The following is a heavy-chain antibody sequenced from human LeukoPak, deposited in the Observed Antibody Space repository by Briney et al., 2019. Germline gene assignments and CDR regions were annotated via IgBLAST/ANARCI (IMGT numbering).Heavy chain of an antibody. CDR2: IYYSGST. V-gene: IGHV4-30-4*08. Sequence: SQTLSLTCTVSGGSISSGDYYWSWIRQPPGKGLEWIGYIYYSGSTYYNPSLKSRVTISVDKSKNQFSLKLSSVTAADTAVYYCARADRPGIAVAGSFDYWGQGTLVTVSS. D-gene: IGHD6-19*01. CDR3: ARADRPGIAVAGSFDY. J-gene: IGHJ4*02. CDR1: GGSISSGDYY.